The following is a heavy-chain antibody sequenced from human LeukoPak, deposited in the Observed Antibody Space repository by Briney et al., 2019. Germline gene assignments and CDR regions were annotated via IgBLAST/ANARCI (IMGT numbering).Heavy chain of an antibody. CDR1: GFTVSTNF. V-gene: IGHV3-53*01. D-gene: IGHD4-11*01. Sequence: GGSLRLSCVVSGFTVSTNFMSWVRQAPGERLEWVSVIYSGGSTYYADSVKGRFTISRDNSKNTLYLQMNSLRAEDTAVYYSARTRVDTTTLEYYDYWGQGTLVTVSS. CDR2: IYSGGST. J-gene: IGHJ4*02. CDR3: ARTRVDTTTLEYYDY.